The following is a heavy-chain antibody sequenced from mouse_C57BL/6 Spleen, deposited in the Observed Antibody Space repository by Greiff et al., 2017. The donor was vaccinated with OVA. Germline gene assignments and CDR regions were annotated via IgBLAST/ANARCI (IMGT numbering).Heavy chain of an antibody. V-gene: IGHV1-82*01. J-gene: IGHJ4*01. Sequence: VQLQESGPELVKPGASVKISCKASGYAFSSSWMNWVKQRPGKGLEWIGRIYPGDGDTNYNGKFKGKATLTADKSSSTAYMQLSSLTSEDSAVYFCARRDGYAMDYWGQGTSVTVSS. D-gene: IGHD2-3*01. CDR3: ARRDGYAMDY. CDR2: IYPGDGDT. CDR1: GYAFSSSW.